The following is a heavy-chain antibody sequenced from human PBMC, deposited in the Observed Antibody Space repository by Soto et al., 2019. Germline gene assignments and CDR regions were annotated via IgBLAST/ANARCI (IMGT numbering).Heavy chain of an antibody. J-gene: IGHJ6*02. CDR3: ARDVVLWFGELLSSPYGMDV. CDR2: INPSGGST. CDR1: GYTFTSYY. D-gene: IGHD3-10*01. Sequence: ASVKVSCKASGYTFTSYYMHWVRQAPGQGLEWMGIINPSGGSTSYAQKFQGRVTMTRDTSTSTVYMELSSLRSEDTAVYYCARDVVLWFGELLSSPYGMDVWGQGTTVTVSS. V-gene: IGHV1-46*01.